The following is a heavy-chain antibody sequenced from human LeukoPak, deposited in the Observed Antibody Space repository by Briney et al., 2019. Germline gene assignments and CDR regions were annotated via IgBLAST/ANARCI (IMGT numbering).Heavy chain of an antibody. CDR1: GFTFSMYW. D-gene: IGHD1-7*01. V-gene: IGHV3-15*01. CDR3: TTGNSLGRDGNYFFDF. CDR2: IKSKTEGGTM. J-gene: IGHJ4*02. Sequence: GGSLRLSCAASGFTFSMYWMSWVRQAPGKGLEWVGRIKSKTEGGTMDYAAPVKGRFTISRDDSKNTLYLQMNSLKTEDTAVYYCTTGNSLGRDGNYFFDFWGPGTLVTVSS.